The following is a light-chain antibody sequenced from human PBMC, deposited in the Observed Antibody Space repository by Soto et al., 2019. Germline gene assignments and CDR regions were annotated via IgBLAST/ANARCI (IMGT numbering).Light chain of an antibody. CDR3: QHYNSYSEA. V-gene: IGKV1-5*03. CDR2: KAS. J-gene: IGKJ1*01. CDR1: QTISSW. Sequence: DIPMTQSPSTLSGSVGDRVTITCRASQTISSWLAWYQQKLGKAPKLLIYKASTLKSGVPSRFSGSGSGTEFTLTISSLQPDDFATYYCQHYNSYSEAFGQGTKVELK.